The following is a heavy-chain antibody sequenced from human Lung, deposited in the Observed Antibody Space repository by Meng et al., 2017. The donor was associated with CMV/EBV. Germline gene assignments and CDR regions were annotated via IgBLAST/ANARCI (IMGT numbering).Heavy chain of an antibody. D-gene: IGHD6-19*01. V-gene: IGHV1-18*01. CDR3: ARDPSNTSGRYAYFDY. CDR1: GYTFPHHG. Sequence: QVELVQAGAEVKKPGDSVRVSCKTSGYTFPHHGISWIRQAPGQGLEWMGWISCYNGDTNYAQKLQGRVTMTTDTSTNTAYMDLRGLRSDDTAVYYCARDPSNTSGRYAYFDYWGQGTLVTVSS. CDR2: ISCYNGDT. J-gene: IGHJ4*02.